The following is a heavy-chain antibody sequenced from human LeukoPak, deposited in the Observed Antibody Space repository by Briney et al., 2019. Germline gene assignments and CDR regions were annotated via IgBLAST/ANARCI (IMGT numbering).Heavy chain of an antibody. Sequence: APVKVSCKASGYTFTSYDINWVRQATGQGLEWMGWMNPNSGNTGYAQKFQGRVTMTRDTSISTANMELCSLRSEDTAVYYCARWWWDPRVGGDYYYMDGWGKGTTVTISS. CDR1: GYTFTSYD. V-gene: IGHV1-8*01. CDR2: MNPNSGNT. J-gene: IGHJ6*03. CDR3: ARWWWDPRVGGDYYYMDG. D-gene: IGHD2-21*01.